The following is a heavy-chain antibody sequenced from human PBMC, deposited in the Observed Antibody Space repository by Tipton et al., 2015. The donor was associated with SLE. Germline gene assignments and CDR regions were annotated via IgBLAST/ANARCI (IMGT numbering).Heavy chain of an antibody. V-gene: IGHV4-31*03. CDR1: GGSISSGGYY. CDR3: ARWIAVPATANSDAFDI. J-gene: IGHJ3*02. CDR2: IYYSGST. D-gene: IGHD2-2*01. Sequence: TLSLTCTVSGGSISSGGYYWSWIRQHPGKGLEWIGYIYYSGSTYYNPSLKSRVTISVDTSKNQFSLEVRSVTAADTAVYYCARWIAVPATANSDAFDIWGQGTMVTVSS.